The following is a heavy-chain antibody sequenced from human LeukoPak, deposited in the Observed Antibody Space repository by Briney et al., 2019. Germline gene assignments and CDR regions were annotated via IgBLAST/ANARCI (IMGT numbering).Heavy chain of an antibody. CDR3: ARDQVPSWGFDP. Sequence: SETLSLTCTVSGGSVSSGSYYWSWIRQPPGKGLEWIGYIYYSGSTNYNPSLKSRVTISVDTSKNQFSLKLSSVTAADTAVYYCARDQVPSWGFDPWGQGTLDTVSS. D-gene: IGHD3-10*01. CDR1: GGSVSSGSYY. J-gene: IGHJ5*02. V-gene: IGHV4-61*01. CDR2: IYYSGST.